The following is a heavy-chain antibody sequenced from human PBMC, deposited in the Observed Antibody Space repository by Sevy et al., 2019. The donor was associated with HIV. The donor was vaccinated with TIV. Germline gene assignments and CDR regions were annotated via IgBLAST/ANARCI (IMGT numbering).Heavy chain of an antibody. CDR2: INPKSGAT. V-gene: IGHV1-2*02. D-gene: IGHD3-3*01. CDR1: GYTFSDSGYY. Sequence: ASVKVSCKASGYTFSDSGYYVHWVRQAPGQGLEGMGWINPKSGATNYAQKFQGRVTMTRDTSVSTANMELSRLTADAPAVYSCARESYDFWTGPVDYDYGMDVWGQGTTVTVSS. J-gene: IGHJ6*02. CDR3: ARESYDFWTGPVDYDYGMDV.